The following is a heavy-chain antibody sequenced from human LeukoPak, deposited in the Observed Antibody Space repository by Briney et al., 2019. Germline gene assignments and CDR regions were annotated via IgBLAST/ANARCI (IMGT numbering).Heavy chain of an antibody. CDR2: IFYTGST. CDR3: AREGISGTAASGFDY. D-gene: IGHD1-20*01. J-gene: IGHJ4*02. V-gene: IGHV4-59*01. CDR1: GGSITSYY. Sequence: PSETLSLTCTVSGGSITSYYWSWIRQPPGKGLEWIGYIFYTGSTAYNPSLKSRVTISLHTSKNQFSLKLNSVTAADTAVYYCAREGISGTAASGFDYWGQGNLVIVSS.